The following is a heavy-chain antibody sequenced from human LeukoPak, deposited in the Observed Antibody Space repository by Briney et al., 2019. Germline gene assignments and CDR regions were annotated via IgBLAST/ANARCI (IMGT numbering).Heavy chain of an antibody. CDR3: ARDDSSSSHVADAFDI. V-gene: IGHV1-69*13. Sequence: GASVKVSCKASGGTFSSYAISWVRQAPGQGLEWMGGIIPIFGTANYAQKFQGRVTITADESTSTAYMELSSLRSEDTAVYYCARDDSSSSHVADAFDIWGQGTMVTVSS. J-gene: IGHJ3*02. D-gene: IGHD6-6*01. CDR2: IIPIFGTA. CDR1: GGTFSSYA.